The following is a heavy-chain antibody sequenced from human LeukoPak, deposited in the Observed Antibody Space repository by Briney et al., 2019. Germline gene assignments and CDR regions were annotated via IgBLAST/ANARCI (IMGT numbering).Heavy chain of an antibody. CDR2: IYYSGST. D-gene: IGHD6-19*01. Sequence: SETLSLTCTVSGGSISSYYWSWIRQPPGKGLEWIGHIYYSGSTNYNPSLKSRVTISIDTSKNQFSLKLSSVTAADTAVYYCARDSGSGTYYWGQGTLVTVSS. CDR3: ARDSGSGTYY. CDR1: GGSISSYY. V-gene: IGHV4-59*01. J-gene: IGHJ4*02.